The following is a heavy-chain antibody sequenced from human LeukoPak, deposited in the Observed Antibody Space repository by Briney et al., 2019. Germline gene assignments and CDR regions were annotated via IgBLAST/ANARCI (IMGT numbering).Heavy chain of an antibody. Sequence: PSETLSLTCTVSGGSISSVGYYWSWIRQHPGKGLEWIGRIYTSGSTNYNPSLKSRVTMSVDTSKNQFSLKLSSVTAADTAVYYCAGDGGNSVHAFDIWGQGTMVTVSS. CDR2: IYTSGST. V-gene: IGHV4-61*02. CDR3: AGDGGNSVHAFDI. CDR1: GGSISSVGYY. J-gene: IGHJ3*02. D-gene: IGHD4-23*01.